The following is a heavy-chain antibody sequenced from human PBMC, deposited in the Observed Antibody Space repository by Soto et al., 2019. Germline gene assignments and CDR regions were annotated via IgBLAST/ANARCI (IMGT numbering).Heavy chain of an antibody. J-gene: IGHJ4*02. D-gene: IGHD6-13*01. CDR1: GFTFNSDV. Sequence: GGSLRLSCAASGFTFNSDVMSWVRQAPGKGLEWVSVVSGGGDSTYYADSVKGRFIISRDNSKNTLYLQMNSLRAEDTAVYYCAKRGIAAVGTVNYYFDYWGQGT. CDR3: AKRGIAAVGTVNYYFDY. V-gene: IGHV3-23*01. CDR2: VSGGGDST.